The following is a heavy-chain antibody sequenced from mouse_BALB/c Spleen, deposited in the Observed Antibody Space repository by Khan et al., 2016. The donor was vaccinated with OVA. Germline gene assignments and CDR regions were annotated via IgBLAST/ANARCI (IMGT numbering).Heavy chain of an antibody. J-gene: IGHJ3*01. CDR2: INPSNGYT. V-gene: IGHV1-4*01. CDR3: VRDWSDRSRDGWFAY. CDR1: GYTFTSYT. Sequence: QVRLQQSGAELARPGASVKMSCKVSGYTFTSYTIHWIKLRPGQGLEWFGYINPSNGYTNYNQKFKDKATLTADKSSNTSYMELSSLTSDDSALYNCVRDWSDRSRDGWFAYWGQGTLVTVSA. D-gene: IGHD1-1*01.